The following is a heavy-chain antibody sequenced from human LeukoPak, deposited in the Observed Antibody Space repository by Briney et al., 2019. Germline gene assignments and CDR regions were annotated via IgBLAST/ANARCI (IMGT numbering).Heavy chain of an antibody. D-gene: IGHD3-10*01. J-gene: IGHJ4*02. CDR3: ARVWFGGYYFDY. V-gene: IGHV5-51*01. CDR1: GYTFTSYW. CDR2: IYPGDSDT. Sequence: LGESLKISCKSSGYTFTSYWIGWVRQMPGKGLEWMGIIYPGDSDTRYSASFQGQVTISADRSISTAYLQWGSLKASDTAMYYCARVWFGGYYFDYWGQGTPVTVSS.